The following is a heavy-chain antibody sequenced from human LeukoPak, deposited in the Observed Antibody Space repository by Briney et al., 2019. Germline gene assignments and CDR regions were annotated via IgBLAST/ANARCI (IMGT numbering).Heavy chain of an antibody. V-gene: IGHV4-39*01. CDR1: GGSISSSSYY. CDR3: AGYYDILTGGPYNWFDP. CDR2: IYYSVST. Sequence: PSGTLCLSCTVSGGSISSSSYYWGWIRQPPGKGLGWIGSIYYSVSTYSNPSLKSRVNISVDTSKNQFSLKLSSVTAADTAVYYCAGYYDILTGGPYNWFDPWGQGTLVTVSS. J-gene: IGHJ5*02. D-gene: IGHD3-9*01.